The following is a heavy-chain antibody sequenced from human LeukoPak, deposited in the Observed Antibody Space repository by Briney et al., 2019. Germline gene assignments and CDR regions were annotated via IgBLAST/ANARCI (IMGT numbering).Heavy chain of an antibody. D-gene: IGHD1-26*01. J-gene: IGHJ4*02. V-gene: IGHV5-51*01. Sequence: GESLKISCKGCGDSFTNYWIGWVRQMAGKGRERMGIIYPVDSDTRSSPAFQGQVTLSADKSISTAYLQLSRPKASHTAMYYCARSPYSGTAAPFDYWGQGTLVTLSS. CDR2: IYPVDSDT. CDR3: ARSPYSGTAAPFDY. CDR1: GDSFTNYW.